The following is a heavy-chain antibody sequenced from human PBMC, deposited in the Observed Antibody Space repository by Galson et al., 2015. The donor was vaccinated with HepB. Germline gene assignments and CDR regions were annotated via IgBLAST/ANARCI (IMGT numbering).Heavy chain of an antibody. J-gene: IGHJ4*02. CDR3: ARGVTVVNFFDY. V-gene: IGHV3-21*01. CDR1: GFTFSSYS. CDR2: ISSSSSYI. D-gene: IGHD4-23*01. Sequence: SLRLSCAASGFTFSSYSMNWVRQAPGKGLEWVSSISSSSSYIYYADSVKGRFTISRDNAKNSLYLQMNSLRAEDTAVHYCARGVTVVNFFDYWGQGTLVTVSS.